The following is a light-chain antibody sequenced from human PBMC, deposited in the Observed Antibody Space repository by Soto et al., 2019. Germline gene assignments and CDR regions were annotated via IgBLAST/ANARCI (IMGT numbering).Light chain of an antibody. Sequence: EIVMTQSPATLSVSPGERVSLSCRASQSIYDKLAWYQQKPGQTPRLLIYDASTRATGISGSFSGSGSGTEFTLTISRMQSEDFAVYYWQQYNRWPLTFGGGTKVDIK. CDR2: DAS. J-gene: IGKJ4*01. V-gene: IGKV3-15*01. CDR3: QQYNRWPLT. CDR1: QSIYDK.